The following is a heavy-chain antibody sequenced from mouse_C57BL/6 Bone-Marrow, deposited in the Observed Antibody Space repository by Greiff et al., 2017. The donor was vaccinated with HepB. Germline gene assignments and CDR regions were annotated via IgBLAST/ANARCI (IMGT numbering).Heavy chain of an antibody. CDR2: IGPGSGST. J-gene: IGHJ1*03. CDR1: GYTFTDYY. CDR3: ARHLYYYGSSYWYFDV. V-gene: IGHV1-77*01. D-gene: IGHD1-1*01. Sequence: VQLQQSGAELVKPGASVKISCKASGYTFTDYYINWVKQRPGQGLEWIGKIGPGSGSTYYNEKFKGKATLTADKSSSTAYMQLSSLTSEDSAVYFCARHLYYYGSSYWYFDVWGTGTTVTVSS.